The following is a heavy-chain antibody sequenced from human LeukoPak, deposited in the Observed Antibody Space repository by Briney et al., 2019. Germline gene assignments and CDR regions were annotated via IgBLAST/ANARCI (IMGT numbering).Heavy chain of an antibody. V-gene: IGHV3-23*01. J-gene: IGHJ3*02. CDR3: ASPYDYVWGSWDAFDI. CDR2: ISGSGGST. Sequence: QPGGSLRLSCAASGFTFSSYAMSWVRQAPGKGLEWVSAISGSGGSTYYADSVKGRFTISRDNSKNTLYLQMNSLRAEDTAVYYCASPYDYVWGSWDAFDIWGQGTMVTVSS. CDR1: GFTFSSYA. D-gene: IGHD3-16*01.